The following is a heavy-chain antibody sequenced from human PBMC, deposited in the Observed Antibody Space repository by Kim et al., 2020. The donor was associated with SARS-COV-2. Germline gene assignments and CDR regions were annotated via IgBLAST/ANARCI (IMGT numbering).Heavy chain of an antibody. Sequence: ADAVKGRFTISRDNSKNTLYLQMNSLRAEDTAVYYCAKDGEWELGYYFDYWGQGTLVTVSS. CDR3: AKDGEWELGYYFDY. J-gene: IGHJ4*02. D-gene: IGHD1-26*01. V-gene: IGHV3-23*01.